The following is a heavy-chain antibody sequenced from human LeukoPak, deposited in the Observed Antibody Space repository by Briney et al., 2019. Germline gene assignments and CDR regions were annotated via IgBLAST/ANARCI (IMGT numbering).Heavy chain of an antibody. CDR1: GFTFSGYS. CDR2: IDFTSRYI. V-gene: IGHV3-21*01. J-gene: IGHJ1*01. D-gene: IGHD6-13*01. CDR3: ATPAAGPGAEYSLY. Sequence: PGGSLRLSCAASGFTFSGYSMNWVRQAPGKGLEWVSSIDFTSRYIYNADSVKGRFTTSRDNAKNSLDLQMNSLKVENTAVYYCATPAAGPGAEYSLYWGQGTLVIVSS.